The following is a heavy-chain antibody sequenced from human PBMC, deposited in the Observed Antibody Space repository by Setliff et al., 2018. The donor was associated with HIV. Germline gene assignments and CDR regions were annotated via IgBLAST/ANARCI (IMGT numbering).Heavy chain of an antibody. D-gene: IGHD6-19*01. V-gene: IGHV3-23*01. CDR3: ARETPNSGWYRKERYYFDY. CDR1: GFTFTNYA. J-gene: IGHJ4*02. CDR2: IGCSGGTT. Sequence: PGGSLRLSCAVSGFTFTNYAMSWVRQAPGKGLQWVSTIGCSGGTTNYADSVKSRFTVSRDNSKNTLYLQMNSLRPEDTALYYCARETPNSGWYRKERYYFDYWGQGTLVTVSS.